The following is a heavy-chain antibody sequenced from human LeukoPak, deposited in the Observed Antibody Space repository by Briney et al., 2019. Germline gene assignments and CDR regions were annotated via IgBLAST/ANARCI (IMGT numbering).Heavy chain of an antibody. J-gene: IGHJ4*01. CDR1: GGSISSYY. CDR2: VSDNGST. D-gene: IGHD4-11*01. V-gene: IGHV4-59*01. Sequence: SETLSLTCSVSGGSISSYYWSWIRQPPGKGLEWIGYVSDNGSTNYNPSLKSRVTISVDTSKNQFYLKLTSVTAADTAVYYCARTTTTFDDWGHGTLVTVSS. CDR3: ARTTTTFDD.